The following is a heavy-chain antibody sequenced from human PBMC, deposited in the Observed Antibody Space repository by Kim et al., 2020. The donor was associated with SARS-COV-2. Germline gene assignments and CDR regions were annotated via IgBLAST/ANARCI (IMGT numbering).Heavy chain of an antibody. D-gene: IGHD1-1*01. CDR1: GFTFGDYA. CDR2: ISWNSGSI. CDR3: AKDTYRRRTQIPSYRYFDY. J-gene: IGHJ4*02. V-gene: IGHV3-9*01. Sequence: GGSLRLSCAASGFTFGDYAMHWVRQAPGKGLEWVSGISWNSGSIGYADSVKGRFTISRDNAKNSLYLQMNSLRAEDTALYYCAKDTYRRRTQIPSYRYFDYWGQGTLVTVSS.